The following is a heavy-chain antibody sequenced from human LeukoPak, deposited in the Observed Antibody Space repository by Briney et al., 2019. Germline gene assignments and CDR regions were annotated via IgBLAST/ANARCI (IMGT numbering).Heavy chain of an antibody. J-gene: IGHJ4*02. D-gene: IGHD3-10*01. CDR2: ISRDSSTI. V-gene: IGHV3-48*02. CDR3: ARESVVRGLDY. Sequence: GGSLRLSCAASGFTFSSYEINWVRRAPGKGLEWVSYISRDSSTIFYADSVKGRFTISRDNAKSSLCLQMNSLRDEDTAVYYCARESVVRGLDYWGQGTLVTVSS. CDR1: GFTFSSYE.